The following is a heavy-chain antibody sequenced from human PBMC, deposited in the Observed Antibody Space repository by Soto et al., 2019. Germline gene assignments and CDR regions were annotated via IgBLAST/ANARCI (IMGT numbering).Heavy chain of an antibody. Sequence: QVQLQESGPGLVRPSGALSVTCAVSGDSISRSHWWSWVRQSPGQGLEWIGEISHSGITNYNPPLKSRVTISGAKSKNQLSLKLTSVTAADTAVYYCAGVRDDRSGFDHWGQGTLVSVSS. J-gene: IGHJ4*02. CDR3: AGVRDDRSGFDH. CDR1: GDSISRSHW. V-gene: IGHV4-4*02. CDR2: ISHSGIT. D-gene: IGHD3-22*01.